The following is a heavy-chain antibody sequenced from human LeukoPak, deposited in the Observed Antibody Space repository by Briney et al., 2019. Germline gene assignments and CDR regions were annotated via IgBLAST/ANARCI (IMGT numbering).Heavy chain of an antibody. Sequence: SETLSLTCTVSGYSISSGYYWGWIRQPPGKGLEWIGEINHSGSTNYNPSLKSRVTISVDTSKNQFSLKLSSVTAADTAVYYCARGAPLYYYYYMDVWGKGTTVTVSS. CDR1: GYSISSGYY. V-gene: IGHV4-38-2*02. CDR2: INHSGST. J-gene: IGHJ6*03. CDR3: ARGAPLYYYYYMDV.